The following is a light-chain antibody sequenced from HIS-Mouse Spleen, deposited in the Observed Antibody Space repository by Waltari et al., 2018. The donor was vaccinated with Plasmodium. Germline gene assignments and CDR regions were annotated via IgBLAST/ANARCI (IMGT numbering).Light chain of an antibody. V-gene: IGKV3-15*01. J-gene: IGKJ2*01. CDR3: QQYNNWHPYT. CDR1: QSVSSN. CDR2: GAS. Sequence: EILITQSPATLSVSPGDRATLPCRASQSVSSNLAWYQQKTGQAPRLLIYGASPRATSIPARFSGSGSGTEFTTTISSLQYEDFAVYYCQQYNNWHPYTFGQGTKLEIK.